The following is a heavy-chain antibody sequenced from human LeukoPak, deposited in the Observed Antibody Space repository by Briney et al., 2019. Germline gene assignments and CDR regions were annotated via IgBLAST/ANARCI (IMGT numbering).Heavy chain of an antibody. J-gene: IGHJ4*02. V-gene: IGHV3-7*03. CDR2: VTQDGSEK. D-gene: IGHD3/OR15-3a*01. CDR1: GFTFSGYW. Sequence: GGSLRLSCAASGFTFSGYWMSWVRQAPGKGLEWVATVTQDGSEKYYVDSVKGRFTIYRDNAKSSLFLQMNSLRAEDTAVYYCARLGCVRACPHGALNWWGQGTLVTVSS. CDR3: ARLGCVRACPHGALNW.